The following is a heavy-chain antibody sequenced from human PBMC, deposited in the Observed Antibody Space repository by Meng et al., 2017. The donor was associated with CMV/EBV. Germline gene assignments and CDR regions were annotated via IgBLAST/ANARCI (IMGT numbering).Heavy chain of an antibody. CDR2: ISSSGNYI. J-gene: IGHJ4*02. CDR3: ASSPLWFGEGGFDY. V-gene: IGHV3-21*01. CDR1: GFTFSSYS. Sequence: LSLTCAASGFTFSSYSMNWVRQAPGKGLEWVSFISSSGNYIYYADSVKGRFTISRDNAKNSLYLQMNSLRAEDTAVYYCASSPLWFGEGGFDYWGQGTLVTVSS. D-gene: IGHD3-10*01.